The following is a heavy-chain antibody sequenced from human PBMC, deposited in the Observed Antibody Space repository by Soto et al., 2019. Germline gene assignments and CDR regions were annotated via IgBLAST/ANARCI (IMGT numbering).Heavy chain of an antibody. CDR2: VIPIFGTA. J-gene: IGHJ6*02. D-gene: IGHD6-13*01. CDR1: GGTFSSYA. CDR3: ARGREQQLVVFPDYYYYGMVF. Sequence: GASVKVSCKASGGTFSSYAISWVRQAPGQGLEWMGGVIPIFGTANYAQKFQGRVTITADESTSTAYMELSSLRSEDTAVYYCARGREQQLVVFPDYYYYGMVFWGQGPTVTVFS. V-gene: IGHV1-69*13.